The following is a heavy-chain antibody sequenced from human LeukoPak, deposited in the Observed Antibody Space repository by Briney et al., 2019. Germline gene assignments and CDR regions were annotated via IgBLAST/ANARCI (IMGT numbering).Heavy chain of an antibody. Sequence: GSLRLSCAASGFTFSSYTMHWIRQAPGKGLEWIGYIYYSGSTNYNPSLKSRVTISVDTSKNQFSLKLSSVTAADTAVYYCARERRDIVVVPAAPHSNWFDPWGQGTLVTVSS. CDR3: ARERRDIVVVPAAPHSNWFDP. D-gene: IGHD2-2*01. CDR1: GFTFSSYT. V-gene: IGHV4-59*01. CDR2: IYYSGST. J-gene: IGHJ5*02.